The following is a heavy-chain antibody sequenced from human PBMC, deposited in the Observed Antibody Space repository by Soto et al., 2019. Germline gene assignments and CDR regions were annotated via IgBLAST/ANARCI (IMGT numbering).Heavy chain of an antibody. CDR2: INEDSTYI. J-gene: IGHJ6*03. CDR3: VRDLGRYFRSGYMDL. V-gene: IGHV3-21*02. CDR1: GFAFNTYS. D-gene: IGHD3-9*01. Sequence: EVQLLESGGGLVKPGGSLRLSCPASGFAFNTYSMNWVRQAPGKGLEWVSSINEDSTYIYYADSLRGRITISRDNAKDSLFLQMHSLRPDDTAVYYCVRDLGRYFRSGYMDLWGDGATVTVSS.